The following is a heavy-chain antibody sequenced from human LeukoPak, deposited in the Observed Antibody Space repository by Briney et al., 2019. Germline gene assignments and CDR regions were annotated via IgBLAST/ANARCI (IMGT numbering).Heavy chain of an antibody. Sequence: GGSLRLSCAASGFTFSSYAMSWVRQAPGKGLEWVPAISGSGGSTYYADSVKGRFTISRDNSKNTLYLQMNSLRAEDTAVYYCAIGSSTTPLWYWGQGTLVTVFS. J-gene: IGHJ4*02. CDR1: GFTFSSYA. CDR3: AIGSSTTPLWY. V-gene: IGHV3-23*01. D-gene: IGHD6-13*01. CDR2: ISGSGGST.